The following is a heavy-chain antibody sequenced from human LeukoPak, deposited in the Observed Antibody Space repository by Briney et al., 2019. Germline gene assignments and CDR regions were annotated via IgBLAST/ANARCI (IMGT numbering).Heavy chain of an antibody. CDR1: GFTFSSYS. CDR2: ISSSSSSI. J-gene: IGHJ3*02. CDR3: ARGEVTAYSRDAFDI. D-gene: IGHD2-21*02. Sequence: PGGSLRLSCAASGFTFSSYSMNWVRQAPGKGLEWVSKISSSSSSIYYVDSVKGRFTISRDNAKNSLYLQMNNLRAEDTAVYYCARGEVTAYSRDAFDIWGQGTMVTVSS. V-gene: IGHV3-48*01.